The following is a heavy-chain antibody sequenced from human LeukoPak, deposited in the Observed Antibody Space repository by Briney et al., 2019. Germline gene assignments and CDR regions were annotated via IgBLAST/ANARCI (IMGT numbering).Heavy chain of an antibody. CDR2: IRSSTGTI. CDR1: GFTFSSYA. V-gene: IGHV3-48*02. Sequence: GGSLRLSCAASGFTFSSYAMSWVRQAPGKGLEWVSYIRSSTGTIYYADSVRDRFTVSSDNAKSSLYLQLNSLRDEDTAVYYCARDGDFAFDYWGQGTLVTVSS. J-gene: IGHJ4*02. CDR3: ARDGDFAFDY. D-gene: IGHD7-27*01.